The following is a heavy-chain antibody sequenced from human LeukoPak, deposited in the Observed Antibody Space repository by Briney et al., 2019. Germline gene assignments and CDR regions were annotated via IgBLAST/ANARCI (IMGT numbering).Heavy chain of an antibody. V-gene: IGHV3-48*01. J-gene: IGHJ4*02. D-gene: IGHD5-12*01. CDR2: INSVSSAM. CDR3: AQSEYDYRYRFDN. Sequence: GGSLRLSCAASGFTFSNYXXXXXXXXXXXXXXXXSFINSVSSAMYXXXXXXXXXTISRDNXXNSLYLQMNSLRAEDTAVYYCAQSEYDYRYRFDNWGQGTLVTVSS. CDR1: GFTFSNYX.